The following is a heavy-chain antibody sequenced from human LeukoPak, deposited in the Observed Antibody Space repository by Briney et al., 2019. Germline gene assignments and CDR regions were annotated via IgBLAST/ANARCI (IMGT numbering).Heavy chain of an antibody. CDR2: IIPIFGTA. J-gene: IGHJ5*02. CDR1: GGTFSSYA. D-gene: IGHD4-11*01. V-gene: IGHV1-69*05. CDR3: ARSGVGDYSNAFDP. Sequence: SVKVSCKASGGTFSSYAISWARQAPGQGLEWMGGIIPIFGTANYAQKFQGRVTITTDESTSTAYMELSSLRSEDTAVYYCARSGVGDYSNAFDPWGQGTLVTVSS.